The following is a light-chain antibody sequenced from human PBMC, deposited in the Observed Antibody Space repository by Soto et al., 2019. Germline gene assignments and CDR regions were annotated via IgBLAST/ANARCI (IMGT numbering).Light chain of an antibody. V-gene: IGKV3-20*01. J-gene: IGKJ1*01. CDR3: QQYGSSPRS. CDR2: GAS. CDR1: QSVSSTY. Sequence: GFTQSPGPLSLSPGERTTLSFRARQSVSSTYLAWYQHKLGQAPRLLIYGASSKASGIPDRFSGSGSGTDFTLTISRLEPEDFAVYYCQQYGSSPRSFGQGTKVDIK.